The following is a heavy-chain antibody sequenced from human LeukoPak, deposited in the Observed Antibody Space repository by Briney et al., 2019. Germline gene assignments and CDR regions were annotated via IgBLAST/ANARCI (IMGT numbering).Heavy chain of an antibody. CDR1: GGSISSSSYY. CDR2: IYYSGST. CDR3: ARQGGSYRRGDY. J-gene: IGHJ4*02. Sequence: SETLSLTCTVSGGSISSSSYYWGWIRQPPGKGLEWIGSIYYSGSTYYNPSLKSRVTISVDASKNQSSLKLSSVTAADTAVYYCARQGGSYRRGDYWGQGTLVTVSS. V-gene: IGHV4-39*01. D-gene: IGHD1-26*01.